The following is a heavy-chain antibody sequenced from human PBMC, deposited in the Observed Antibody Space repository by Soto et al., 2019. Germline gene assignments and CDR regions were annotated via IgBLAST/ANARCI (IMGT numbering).Heavy chain of an antibody. CDR1: GGSMSGYY. CDR2: FYYIGNA. J-gene: IGHJ4*03. CDR3: CRKSPNGFPFHGPER. Sequence: QVQLQESGPGLVKPSETLSLTCTVSGGSMSGYYWTWIRQPPGKGLEWIGYFYYIGNANYNPSLKSPVNQSSYTVKSQLPLEPTLWAPSGHAKYYWCRKSPNGFPFHGPERWGQGNQVTL. V-gene: IGHV4-59*13. D-gene: IGHD1-1*01.